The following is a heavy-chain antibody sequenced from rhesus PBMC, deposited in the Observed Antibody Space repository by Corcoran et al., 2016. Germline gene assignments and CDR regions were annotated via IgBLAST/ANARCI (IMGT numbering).Heavy chain of an antibody. D-gene: IGHD4-29*01. V-gene: IGHV4-169*01. CDR1: GGPIRRSY. J-gene: IGHJ6*01. Sequence: QLQLQESGPGLEKPSETLSVTRAVPGGPIRRSYWSWIREAPGKGLEWIGYIYGSGSSTTYNPSLKSRVTLSVDTSKNQLSLKLSSVTAADTAVYYCARGTVYYGLDSWGQGVVVTVSS. CDR2: IYGSGSST. CDR3: ARGTVYYGLDS.